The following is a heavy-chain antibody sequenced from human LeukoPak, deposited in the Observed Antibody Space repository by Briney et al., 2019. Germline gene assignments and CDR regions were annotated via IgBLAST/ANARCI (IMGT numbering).Heavy chain of an antibody. CDR2: IYHSGGT. CDR3: ASRDTATGLD. CDR1: GGSFSGYY. Sequence: SETLSLTCAVYGGSFSGYYWSWLRQPPGKGLEWIGEIYHSGGTNYNPSLKSRVTISIDTSKNQFSLKLSSVTAADTAVYYCASRDTATGLDWGQGTLVTVSS. D-gene: IGHD5-18*01. J-gene: IGHJ4*01. V-gene: IGHV4-34*01.